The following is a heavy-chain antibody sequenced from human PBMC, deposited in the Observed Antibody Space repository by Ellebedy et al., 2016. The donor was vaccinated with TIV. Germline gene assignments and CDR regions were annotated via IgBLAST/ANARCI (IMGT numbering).Heavy chain of an antibody. CDR2: ISYHGSDK. J-gene: IGHJ5*01. CDR3: ARDPDAFGDQYFDL. Sequence: GESLKISCAASGFNFNSYALHWVRQAPGKGLEWVSLISYHGSDKYYADSGKGRFTISRDNSKNTLDLQMNNLRTEDTAVYYCARDPDAFGDQYFDLWGQGTLVIVSS. CDR1: GFNFNSYA. D-gene: IGHD3-10*01. V-gene: IGHV3-30*04.